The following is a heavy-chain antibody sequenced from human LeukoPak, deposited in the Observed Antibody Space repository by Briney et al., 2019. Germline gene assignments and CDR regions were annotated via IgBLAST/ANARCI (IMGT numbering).Heavy chain of an antibody. CDR1: GGSISSGSYY. Sequence: SETLSLTCTVSGGSISSGSYYWSWIRQPAGKGLEWIGRIYTSGSTNYNPSLKSRVTISVDTSKNQFSLKLSSVTAADTAVYYCARVQYYYDSSGYYSGYYYYYMDVWGKGTTVTVSS. CDR2: IYTSGST. D-gene: IGHD3-22*01. CDR3: ARVQYYYDSSGYYSGYYYYYMDV. J-gene: IGHJ6*03. V-gene: IGHV4-61*02.